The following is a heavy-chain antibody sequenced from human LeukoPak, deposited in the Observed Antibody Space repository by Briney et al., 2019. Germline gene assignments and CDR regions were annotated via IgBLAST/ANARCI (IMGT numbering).Heavy chain of an antibody. CDR2: FDPEDGET. Sequence: ASVKVSCKVSGYTLTELSMHWVRQAPGKGLEWMGGFDPEDGETIYAQKFQGRVTMTTDTSTSTAYMELRSLRSDDTAVYYCARRGRSGGYNVFDYWGQGTLVTVSS. D-gene: IGHD5-24*01. CDR1: GYTLTELS. V-gene: IGHV1-24*01. CDR3: ARRGRSGGYNVFDY. J-gene: IGHJ4*02.